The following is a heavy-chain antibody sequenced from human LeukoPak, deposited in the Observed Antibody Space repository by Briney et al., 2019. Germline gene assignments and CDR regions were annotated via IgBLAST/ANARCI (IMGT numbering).Heavy chain of an antibody. CDR2: ISGSGGST. V-gene: IGHV3-23*01. CDR1: GFTFSSYA. J-gene: IGHJ4*02. Sequence: GGSLRLSCAASGFTFSSYAMSWVRQAPGKGLEWVSAISGSGGSTYYADSLKGRFAISRDNSKNTLYLQMNSLRGEDTAVYYCAKEMVVTAREFDYWGQGTLVTVSS. CDR3: AKEMVVTAREFDY. D-gene: IGHD2-21*02.